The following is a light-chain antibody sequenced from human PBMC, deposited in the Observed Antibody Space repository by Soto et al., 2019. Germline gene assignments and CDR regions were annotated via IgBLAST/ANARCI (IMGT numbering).Light chain of an antibody. J-gene: IGLJ1*01. CDR3: SSYLGSSTLYL. Sequence: QSALTQPASVSGSPGQSITISCTGTSSDVGGYTYVSWYQQHPGKAPKLMLYDVSNRPSGVSHRFSGSKSGNTASLPISGLQAEDEADYECSSYLGSSTLYLFGTGTKLTVL. CDR1: SSDVGGYTY. CDR2: DVS. V-gene: IGLV2-14*01.